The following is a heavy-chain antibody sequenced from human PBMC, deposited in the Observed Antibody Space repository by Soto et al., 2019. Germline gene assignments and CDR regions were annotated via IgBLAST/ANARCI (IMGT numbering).Heavy chain of an antibody. Sequence: GASVKVSCKASGYTFTSYGISWVRQAPGQGLEWMGWISAYNGNTNYAQKLQGRVTMTTDTSTSTAYMELRSLRSDDTAVYYCARGPRWYQLLPPNNWFDPWGQGTLVTVSS. CDR2: ISAYNGNT. V-gene: IGHV1-18*01. D-gene: IGHD2-2*01. J-gene: IGHJ5*02. CDR3: ARGPRWYQLLPPNNWFDP. CDR1: GYTFTSYG.